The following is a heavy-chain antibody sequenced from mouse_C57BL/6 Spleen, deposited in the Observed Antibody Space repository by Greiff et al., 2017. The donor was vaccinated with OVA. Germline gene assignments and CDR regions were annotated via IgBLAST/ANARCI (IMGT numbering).Heavy chain of an antibody. D-gene: IGHD2-4*01. CDR2: IYPGSGST. J-gene: IGHJ3*01. CDR1: GYTFTSYW. V-gene: IGHV1-55*01. CDR3: ARRGDYDVLFAY. Sequence: QVQLQQPGAELVKPGASVKMSCKASGYTFTSYWITWVKQRPGQGLEWIGDIYPGSGSTNYNEKFKGKATLTVDTSSSTAYMQLSSLTSEDSAVYYCARRGDYDVLFAYWGQGTLVTVSA.